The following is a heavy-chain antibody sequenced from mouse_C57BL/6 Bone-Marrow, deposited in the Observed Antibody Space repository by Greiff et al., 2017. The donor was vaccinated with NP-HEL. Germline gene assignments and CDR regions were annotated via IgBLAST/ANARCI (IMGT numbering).Heavy chain of an antibody. CDR2: ISSGGSYT. CDR1: GFTFSSYG. J-gene: IGHJ2*01. V-gene: IGHV5-6*02. Sequence: DVKLVESGGDLVKPGGSLKLSCAASGFTFSSYGMSWVRQTPDKRLEWVATISSGGSYTYYPDSVKGRFTISRDNAKNTLDLQMSSLKSEDTAMYYCARHPLGYGDYFDYWGQGTTLTVSS. CDR3: ARHPLGYGDYFDY. D-gene: IGHD3-1*01.